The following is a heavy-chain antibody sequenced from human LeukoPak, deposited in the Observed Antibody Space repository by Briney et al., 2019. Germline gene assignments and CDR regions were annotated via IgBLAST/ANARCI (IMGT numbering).Heavy chain of an antibody. J-gene: IGHJ4*02. CDR1: GFTFSSYA. CDR3: ARASDSTGYPQLPFDY. V-gene: IGHV3-23*01. Sequence: GGSLRLSCAASGFTFSSYAMSWVRHAPGKGLEWVSGFSGVGGGGSTFYADSVEGRFTISRDNSKSTLYLQMNSLRAEDTALYYCARASDSTGYPQLPFDYWGQGTLVTVSS. D-gene: IGHD3-22*01. CDR2: FSGVGGGGST.